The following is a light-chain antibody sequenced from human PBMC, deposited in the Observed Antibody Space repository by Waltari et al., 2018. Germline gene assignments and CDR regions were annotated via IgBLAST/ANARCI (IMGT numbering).Light chain of an antibody. CDR2: GAS. V-gene: IGKV3-15*01. Sequence: EIVMTQSPATLSVSPGERATLSCRASQSISINLAWYQHKPGQAPRLLIYGASNRATGIPSRFSGSGSGTEFTLTISSLQSEDFAVYYCQHYSNWPPWTFGQGTKVEMK. CDR1: QSISIN. J-gene: IGKJ1*01. CDR3: QHYSNWPPWT.